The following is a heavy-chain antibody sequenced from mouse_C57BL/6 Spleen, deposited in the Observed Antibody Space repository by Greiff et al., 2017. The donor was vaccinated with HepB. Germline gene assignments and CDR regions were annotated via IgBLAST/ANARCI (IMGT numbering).Heavy chain of an antibody. V-gene: IGHV1-80*01. CDR2: IYPGDGET. CDR1: GYAFSSYW. Sequence: SGAELVKPGASVKISCKASGYAFSSYWMNWVKQRPGKGLEWIGQIYPGDGETNYNGKFKGKATLTADKYSSTAYMQLSSLTSEDSAVYLCARWEYYGSSSMDYWGQGTSVTVSA. CDR3: ARWEYYGSSSMDY. J-gene: IGHJ4*01. D-gene: IGHD1-1*01.